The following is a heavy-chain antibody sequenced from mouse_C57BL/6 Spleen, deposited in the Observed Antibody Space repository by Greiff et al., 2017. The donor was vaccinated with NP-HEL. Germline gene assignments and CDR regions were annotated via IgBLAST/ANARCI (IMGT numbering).Heavy chain of an antibody. CDR3: AFITTVERYFDV. CDR2: IHPNSGST. Sequence: QVQLQQPGAELVKPGASVKLSCKASGYTFTSYWMHWVKQRPGQGLEWIGMIHPNSGSTNYNEKFKSKATLTVDKSSSTAYMQLSSLTSEDSAVYYCAFITTVERYFDVWGTGTTVTVSS. V-gene: IGHV1-64*01. D-gene: IGHD1-1*01. J-gene: IGHJ1*03. CDR1: GYTFTSYW.